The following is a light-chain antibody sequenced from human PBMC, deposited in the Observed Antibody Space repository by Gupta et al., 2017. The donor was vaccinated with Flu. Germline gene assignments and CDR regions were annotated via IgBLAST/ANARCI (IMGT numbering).Light chain of an antibody. CDR1: QGIRNN. V-gene: IGKV1-6*01. J-gene: IGKJ1*01. CDR3: LQDSNYPRT. CDR2: SAS. Sequence: AIQMTQSPSSLSASVGDRVTITCRASQGIRNNLGWYQQKPGKAPKLLIYSASSLQSGVPSRFSGSGSGTDFTLTISSLQPEDFATYYCLQDSNYPRTFGQGTKVEVK.